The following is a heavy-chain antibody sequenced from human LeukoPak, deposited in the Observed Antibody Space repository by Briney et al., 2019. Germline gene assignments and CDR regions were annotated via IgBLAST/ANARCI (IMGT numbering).Heavy chain of an antibody. CDR1: GFTFDDYG. V-gene: IGHV3-20*04. CDR2: INWNGGST. D-gene: IGHD6-6*01. Sequence: PGGSLRLSCAASGFTFDDYGMSWVRQAPGKGLEWVSSINWNGGSTGYADSVKGRFTISRDNAKNSLYLQMNSLRAEDTALYYCARDWIGDSSSSSDYWGQGTLVTVSS. CDR3: ARDWIGDSSSSSDY. J-gene: IGHJ4*02.